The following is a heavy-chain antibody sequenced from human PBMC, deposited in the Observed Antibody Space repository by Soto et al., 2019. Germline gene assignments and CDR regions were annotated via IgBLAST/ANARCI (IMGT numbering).Heavy chain of an antibody. V-gene: IGHV4-39*01. J-gene: IGHJ6*03. CDR2: IYYSGST. D-gene: IGHD3-10*01. CDR3: ARHCYYYGSGSYYNPRYYYYYMDV. Sequence: SETLSLTCTVSGGSISSSSYYWGWIRQPPGKGLEWIGSIYYSGSTYYNPSLKSRVTISVDTSKNQFSLKLSSVTAADTAVYYCARHCYYYGSGSYYNPRYYYYYMDVWGKGTTVTVSS. CDR1: GGSISSSSYY.